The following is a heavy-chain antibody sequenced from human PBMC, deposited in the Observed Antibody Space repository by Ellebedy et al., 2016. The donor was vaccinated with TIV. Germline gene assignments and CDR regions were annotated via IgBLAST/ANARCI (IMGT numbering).Heavy chain of an antibody. CDR2: IDNVGGST. Sequence: GGSLRLXXVASGFTFSNYWMHWVRQAPGRGLVRVSRIDNVGGSTKYADSVKGRFTISRDNAKNTLYLQMNSLRAEDTAVYFCASELYDVLTGNDDGFEMWGRGTMVIVSS. CDR1: GFTFSNYW. J-gene: IGHJ3*02. CDR3: ASELYDVLTGNDDGFEM. V-gene: IGHV3-74*01. D-gene: IGHD3-9*01.